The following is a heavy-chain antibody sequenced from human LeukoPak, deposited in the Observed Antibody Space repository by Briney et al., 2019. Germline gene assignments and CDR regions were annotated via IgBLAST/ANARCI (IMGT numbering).Heavy chain of an antibody. J-gene: IGHJ4*02. V-gene: IGHV4-34*01. CDR2: INHSGST. Sequence: SETLSLTCAVYGGSFSGYYWSWIRQPPGKGLEWIGEINHSGSTNYNPSLKSRVTISVDTSKNQFSLKLSSVTAADTAVYYCARHKMGKGDSFDYWGQGTLVTVSS. CDR3: ARHKMGKGDSFDY. CDR1: GGSFSGYY. D-gene: IGHD3-16*01.